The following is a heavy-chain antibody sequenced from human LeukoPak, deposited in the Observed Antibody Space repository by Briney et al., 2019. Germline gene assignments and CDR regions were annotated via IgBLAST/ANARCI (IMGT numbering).Heavy chain of an antibody. CDR2: TYYRSKWYF. D-gene: IGHD6-19*01. V-gene: IGHV6-1*01. CDR3: ARERGIAVAHDAFDI. Sequence: ASQTLSLTCAISGDSVSSNSAAWNWIRQSPSRGLEWLGRTYYRSKWYFDYAVSVKSRITINPDTSKNQFSLQLNSVTPEDTAVYYCARERGIAVAHDAFDIWGQGTMVTVSS. J-gene: IGHJ3*02. CDR1: GDSVSSNSAA.